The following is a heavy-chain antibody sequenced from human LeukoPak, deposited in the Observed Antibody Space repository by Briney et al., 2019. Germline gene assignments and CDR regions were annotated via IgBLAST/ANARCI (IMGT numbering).Heavy chain of an antibody. CDR2: IKVSGGST. D-gene: IGHD4-11*01. V-gene: IGHV1-46*01. Sequence: GASVKVSCKASGYTFTNYYMHWVRQAPGQGFEWMGIIKVSGGSTSYAQKFQGRVTMTRDTSTNTVYMELSSLRSDDTAVYYCARDLQGSSTFDYWGQGTLVTVSS. CDR1: GYTFTNYY. J-gene: IGHJ4*02. CDR3: ARDLQGSSTFDY.